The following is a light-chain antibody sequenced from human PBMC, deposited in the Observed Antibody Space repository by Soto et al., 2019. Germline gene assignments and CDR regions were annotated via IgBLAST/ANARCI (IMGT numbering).Light chain of an antibody. Sequence: EIVMTQSPATLSVSPGERATLSCRASQNFGGIYVAWYQQKLGQAPRLLIYGSSIRATGIPDRFSGSGSGTDFTLTISRLEPEDFAMYYCQQYGSSLLTFGGGTKVDIK. CDR3: QQYGSSLLT. J-gene: IGKJ4*01. CDR1: QNFGGIY. V-gene: IGKV3-20*01. CDR2: GSS.